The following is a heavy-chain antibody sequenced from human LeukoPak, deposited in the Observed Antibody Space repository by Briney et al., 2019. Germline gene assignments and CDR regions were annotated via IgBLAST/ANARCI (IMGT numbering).Heavy chain of an antibody. D-gene: IGHD3-10*01. Sequence: PGGSLGLSCAASGFTFSSYAMTWVRQAPGKGLEWVSSISSSSTYTYYADLVKGRFTIARDNAKNSLYLQMNSLRAEDTAVYYCGNNYGSGSLRVDYWGQGTLVTVSS. J-gene: IGHJ4*02. V-gene: IGHV3-21*01. CDR1: GFTFSSYA. CDR2: ISSSSTYT. CDR3: GNNYGSGSLRVDY.